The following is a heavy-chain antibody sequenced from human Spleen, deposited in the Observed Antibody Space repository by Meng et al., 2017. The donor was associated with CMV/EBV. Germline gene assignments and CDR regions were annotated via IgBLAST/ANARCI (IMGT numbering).Heavy chain of an antibody. D-gene: IGHD2-2*01. CDR2: IIPIFDTA. V-gene: IGHV1-69*05. Sequence: SVKVSCKASGGTFSSYAISWVRQAPGQGLEWMGGIIPIFDTANYAQRFQGRVTITTDESTSTAYMELSSLRFEDTAVYYCARDHIVVEPAAYNYYGMDVWGQGTTVTVSS. CDR1: GGTFSSYA. CDR3: ARDHIVVEPAAYNYYGMDV. J-gene: IGHJ6*02.